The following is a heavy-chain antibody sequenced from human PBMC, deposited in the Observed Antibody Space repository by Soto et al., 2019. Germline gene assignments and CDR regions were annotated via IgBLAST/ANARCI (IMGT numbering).Heavy chain of an antibody. D-gene: IGHD3-10*01. CDR2: IYYSGST. J-gene: IGHJ6*03. CDR1: GGSISSYY. CDR3: ARGRRVYYYGSGSTPDYYMDV. Sequence: PSETLSLTCTVSGGSISSYYWSWIRQPPGKGLEWIGYIYYSGSTNYNPSLKSRVTISVDTSKNQFSLKLSSVTAADTAVYYCARGRRVYYYGSGSTPDYYMDVWGKGTTVTVSS. V-gene: IGHV4-59*01.